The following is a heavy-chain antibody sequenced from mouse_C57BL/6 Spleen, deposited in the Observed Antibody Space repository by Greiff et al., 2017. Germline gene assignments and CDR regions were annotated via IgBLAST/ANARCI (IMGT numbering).Heavy chain of an antibody. V-gene: IGHV1-42*01. Sequence: VQLQQSGPELVKPGASVKISCTASGYSFTGYYMNWVKQSPEKSLEWIGEINPSTGGTTYNQKFKAKATLTVDKSSSTAYMQLRSLTSEDSAVYYCARSHYGSSYVSWFADWGQGTLVTVSA. CDR3: ARSHYGSSYVSWFAD. CDR2: INPSTGGT. CDR1: GYSFTGYY. D-gene: IGHD1-1*01. J-gene: IGHJ3*01.